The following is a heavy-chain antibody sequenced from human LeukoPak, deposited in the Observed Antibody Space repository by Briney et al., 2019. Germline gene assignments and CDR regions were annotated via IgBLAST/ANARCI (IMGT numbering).Heavy chain of an antibody. CDR3: ARDFLVAAGFDP. Sequence: ASVKVSCKASGYTFTGYYMHWVRQAPGQGLEWMGWINPSSGGTNYAQKFQGRVTMTRDTSISTAYMELSRLRSDDTAVYYCARDFLVAAGFDPWGQGTLVTVSS. CDR1: GYTFTGYY. CDR2: INPSSGGT. J-gene: IGHJ5*02. V-gene: IGHV1-2*02. D-gene: IGHD2-15*01.